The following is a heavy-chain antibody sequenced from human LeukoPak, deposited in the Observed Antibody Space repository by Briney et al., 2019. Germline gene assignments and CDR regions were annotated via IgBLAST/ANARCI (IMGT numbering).Heavy chain of an antibody. CDR1: GFTFSDYY. D-gene: IGHD5-18*01. Sequence: GGSLRLSCAASGFTFSDYYMSWIRQAPGKGLEWVSSISSSSSYIYYADSVKGRFTISRDNAKNSLYLQMNSLRAEDTAVYYCARGPDTAMVVVDYWGQGTLVTVSS. J-gene: IGHJ4*02. CDR3: ARGPDTAMVVVDY. V-gene: IGHV3-11*06. CDR2: ISSSSSYI.